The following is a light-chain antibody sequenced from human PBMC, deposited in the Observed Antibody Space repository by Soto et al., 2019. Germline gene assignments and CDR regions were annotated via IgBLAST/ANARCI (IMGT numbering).Light chain of an antibody. Sequence: QSALTQPPSPSGSPGHSVTISCTGTTSDVGGYNFVSCYQQHPGEAPKLIIYEVTKRPSGVPDRFSGSKSGNTASLTVSGLQTEDEADYYCSSFAGTNNRYVFGTGTKVTVL. CDR2: EVT. J-gene: IGLJ1*01. V-gene: IGLV2-8*01. CDR1: TSDVGGYNF. CDR3: SSFAGTNNRYV.